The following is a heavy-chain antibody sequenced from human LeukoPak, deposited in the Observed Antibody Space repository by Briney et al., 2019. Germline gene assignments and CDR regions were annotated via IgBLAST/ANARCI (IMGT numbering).Heavy chain of an antibody. V-gene: IGHV3-30*04. CDR2: ISYDGSNK. J-gene: IGHJ4*02. CDR1: GFTFSSYA. Sequence: GGSLRLSCAASGFTFSSYAMHWVRRAPGKGLEWVAVISYDGSNKYYADSVKGRFTISRDNSKNTLYLQMNSLRAEDTAVYYCAREEAPYYDFWSGYNYWGQGTLVTVSS. CDR3: AREEAPYYDFWSGYNY. D-gene: IGHD3-3*01.